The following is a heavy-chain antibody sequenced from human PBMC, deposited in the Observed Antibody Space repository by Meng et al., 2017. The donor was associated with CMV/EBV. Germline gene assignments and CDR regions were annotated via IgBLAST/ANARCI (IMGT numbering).Heavy chain of an antibody. Sequence: ASVKVSCKASGYTFTSYYMHWVRQAPGQGLEWMGIINPSGGSTSYAQKFQGRVTMTRDTSISTAYMELSRLRSDDTAVYYCARDFANEGVYYYDYYYGMDVWGQGTTVTVSS. CDR3: ARDFANEGVYYYDYYYGMDV. V-gene: IGHV1-46*01. CDR2: INPSGGST. D-gene: IGHD3-10*01. J-gene: IGHJ6*02. CDR1: GYTFTSYY.